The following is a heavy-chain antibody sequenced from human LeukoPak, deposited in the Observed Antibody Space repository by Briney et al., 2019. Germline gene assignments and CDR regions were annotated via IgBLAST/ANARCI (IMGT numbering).Heavy chain of an antibody. J-gene: IGHJ5*02. CDR1: GFTFSSYW. CDR3: VKDRTDRFRPIDP. D-gene: IGHD3-3*01. Sequence: GGSLRLSCAASGFTFSSYWMSWVRQAPGKGLEWISYISVTGGSTYYADSVKGRFTISRDNSENTLYLQMTSLRADDTAIFYCVKDRTDRFRPIDPWGQGTLVTVSS. CDR2: ISVTGGST. V-gene: IGHV3-23*01.